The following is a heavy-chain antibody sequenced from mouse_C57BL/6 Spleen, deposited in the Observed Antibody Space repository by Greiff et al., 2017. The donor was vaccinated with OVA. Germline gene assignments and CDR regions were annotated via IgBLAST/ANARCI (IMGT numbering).Heavy chain of an antibody. CDR2: IHPNSGSP. Sequence: QVQLQQPGAELVKPGASVKLSCKASGYTFTSYWMHWVKQRPGQGLEWIGMIHPNSGSPNSNEKFKSKATLTVARSSSTAYMQLSSQTSGDSAVYYCARESRGFRGYWGQGTSVTVSS. D-gene: IGHD1-1*01. CDR3: ARESRGFRGY. V-gene: IGHV1-64*01. J-gene: IGHJ4*01. CDR1: GYTFTSYW.